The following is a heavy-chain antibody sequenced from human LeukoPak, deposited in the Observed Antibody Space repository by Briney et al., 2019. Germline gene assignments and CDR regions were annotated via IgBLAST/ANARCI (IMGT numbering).Heavy chain of an antibody. Sequence: PGGSLRLSCAASGFTVSSNYMTWVRQAPGKGLEWVSVIYTGGSTYYADSVKGRFTISRDNSKNTLYLQMNSLRAEDTAVYYCAREGPIVGATGYFDYWGQGALVTVSS. V-gene: IGHV3-66*01. J-gene: IGHJ4*02. CDR1: GFTVSSNY. CDR2: IYTGGST. D-gene: IGHD1-26*01. CDR3: AREGPIVGATGYFDY.